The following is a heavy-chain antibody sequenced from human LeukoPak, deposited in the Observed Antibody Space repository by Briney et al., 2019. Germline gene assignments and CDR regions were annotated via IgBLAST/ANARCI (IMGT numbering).Heavy chain of an antibody. CDR1: GGSMNGYF. V-gene: IGHV4-59*01. CDR2: MYYSGSA. D-gene: IGHD6-6*01. Sequence: PSETLSLTCTVSGGSMNGYFWSWIRQSPGKGLEWIAYMYYSGSANYNPSVKSRVTISVDTSQNQFSLDLSSVTAADTAVYYCASTRIAARPLDYWGQGTLVTVSS. J-gene: IGHJ4*02. CDR3: ASTRIAARPLDY.